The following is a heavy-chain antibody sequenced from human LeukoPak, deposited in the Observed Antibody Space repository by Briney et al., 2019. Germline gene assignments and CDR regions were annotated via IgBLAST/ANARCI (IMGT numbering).Heavy chain of an antibody. J-gene: IGHJ3*01. D-gene: IGHD1-14*01. Sequence: GESLGLSCAASGFTLSHYTMNWVRQAPGKGLVWVSLINADGSTATYADSVKGRFTISRDNARNTLSLQMNSLTIEDTAVYYCVVVVEPPDSDGFDVWGQGTMITVFS. CDR3: VVVVEPPDSDGFDV. V-gene: IGHV3-74*01. CDR2: INADGSTA. CDR1: GFTLSHYT.